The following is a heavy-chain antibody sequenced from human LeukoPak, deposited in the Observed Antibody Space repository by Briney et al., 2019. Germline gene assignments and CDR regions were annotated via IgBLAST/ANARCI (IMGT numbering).Heavy chain of an antibody. J-gene: IGHJ4*02. D-gene: IGHD5-24*01. Sequence: SETLSLTCTVSGGSISSHYWSWIRQPPGKGLEWIGYIYYSGSTNYNPSLKSRVTISVDTSKNQFSLKLSSVTAADTAVYYCARGYVVRWLQPYYFDYWGQGTLVTVSS. CDR2: IYYSGST. V-gene: IGHV4-59*11. CDR1: GGSISSHY. CDR3: ARGYVVRWLQPYYFDY.